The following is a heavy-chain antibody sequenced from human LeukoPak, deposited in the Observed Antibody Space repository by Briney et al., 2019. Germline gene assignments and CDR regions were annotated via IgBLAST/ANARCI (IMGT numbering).Heavy chain of an antibody. CDR2: IIPILGIA. V-gene: IGHV1-69*04. Sequence: GASVKVSCTASGYTFTSYGISWVRQAPGQGLEWMGRIIPILGIANYAQKFQGRVTITADKSTSTAYMELSSLRSEDTAVYYCARAYSSSWGYFDYWGQGTLVTVSS. CDR3: ARAYSSSWGYFDY. CDR1: GYTFTSYG. J-gene: IGHJ4*02. D-gene: IGHD6-13*01.